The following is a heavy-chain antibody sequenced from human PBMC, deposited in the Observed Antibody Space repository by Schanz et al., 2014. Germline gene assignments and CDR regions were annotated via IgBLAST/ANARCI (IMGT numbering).Heavy chain of an antibody. CDR1: RFTFRNYA. CDR3: ARVPSGTYYGYYFDY. Sequence: QVQLVESGGGVVQPGGSLRLSCSASRFTFRNYAMHWVRQAPGKGLEWVAVISFDGNNKYYADSVKGRFTISRDDSRHTLYLQMNSLRAEDTAVYYCARVPSGTYYGYYFDYWGQGTLVTVSS. CDR2: ISFDGNNK. D-gene: IGHD1-26*01. V-gene: IGHV3-30*04. J-gene: IGHJ4*02.